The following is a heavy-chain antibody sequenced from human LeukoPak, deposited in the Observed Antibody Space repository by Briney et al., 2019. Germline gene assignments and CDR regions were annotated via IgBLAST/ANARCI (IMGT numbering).Heavy chain of an antibody. CDR3: ARDRGVDYCSGGSCSHYYYYMDV. CDR2: INPNSGGT. J-gene: IGHJ6*03. Sequence: ASVKVSCKASGYTFTGYYMHWVRQAPGQGLEWMGWINPNSGGTNYAQKFQGRVTMTRDTSISTAYMELSRLRSDDTAVYYCARDRGVDYCSGGSCSHYYYYMDVWGKGTTVTI. CDR1: GYTFTGYY. V-gene: IGHV1-2*02. D-gene: IGHD2-15*01.